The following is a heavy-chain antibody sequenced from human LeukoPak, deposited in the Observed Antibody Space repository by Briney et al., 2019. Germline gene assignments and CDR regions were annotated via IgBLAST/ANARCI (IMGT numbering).Heavy chain of an antibody. CDR2: INPSGGST. Sequence: GASVKVSCKASGYTFTSYYMHWVRQAPGQGLEWMGIINPSGGSTSYAQKFQGRVTMTEDTSTDIAYMELSSLRSEDTAVYYCATVLLRVRGSYYFDFWGQGTLVTVSS. CDR3: ATVLLRVRGSYYFDF. D-gene: IGHD3-10*01. V-gene: IGHV1-46*01. CDR1: GYTFTSYY. J-gene: IGHJ4*02.